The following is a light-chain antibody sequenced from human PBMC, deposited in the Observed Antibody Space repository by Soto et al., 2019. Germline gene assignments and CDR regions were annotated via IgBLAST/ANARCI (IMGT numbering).Light chain of an antibody. CDR3: QQRARWPLT. CDR1: QSVNNY. J-gene: IGKJ4*01. CDR2: DTS. Sequence: EIVLTQSPATLSLSPGERVTLSCRASQSVNNYLIWYQQRPGLAPRLLISDTSNRATAIPARFSGGGSGRDFTLTISSLEPEDFAVYYSQQRARWPLTFGGGTKVEIK. V-gene: IGKV3-11*02.